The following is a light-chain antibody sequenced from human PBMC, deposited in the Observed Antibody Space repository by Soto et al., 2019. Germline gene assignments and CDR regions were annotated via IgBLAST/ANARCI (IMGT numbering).Light chain of an antibody. CDR3: CSHSASYTFV. CDR1: SSDVGGYNC. V-gene: IGLV2-11*01. J-gene: IGLJ1*01. Sequence: LAQPRSVSGSPGQSVTISCTGTSSDVGGYNCVSWYQQHPGKAPQLIIYDVTQRPSGVPDRFSGSKSGNTASLSISGLQAEDEADYYCCSHSASYTFVFGTGTKVTVL. CDR2: DVT.